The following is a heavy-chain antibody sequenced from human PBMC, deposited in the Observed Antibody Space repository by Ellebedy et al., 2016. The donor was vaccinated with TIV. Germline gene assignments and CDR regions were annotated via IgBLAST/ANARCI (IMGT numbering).Heavy chain of an antibody. Sequence: AASVKVSCKASGYTFTSYGISWVRQAPGQGLEWMGWISGYNGNTKYPQKFQGRVTMITDTSTSTASMVLRSLRSDDTAVYYSARSPPEIPNSGWYVWDHWGQGTLVTVSS. D-gene: IGHD6-19*01. V-gene: IGHV1-18*04. J-gene: IGHJ4*02. CDR3: ARSPPEIPNSGWYVWDH. CDR2: ISGYNGNT. CDR1: GYTFTSYG.